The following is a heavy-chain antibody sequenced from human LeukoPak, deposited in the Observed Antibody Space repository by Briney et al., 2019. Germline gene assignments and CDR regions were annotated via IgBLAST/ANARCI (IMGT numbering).Heavy chain of an antibody. J-gene: IGHJ4*02. V-gene: IGHV3-30*04. CDR2: ISYDGSNK. CDR3: ARDMDYRPIGSYYYGY. D-gene: IGHD1-26*01. Sequence: PGGSLRLSCATSGFTLTNYAMHWVRQAPGKGLEWVAVISYDGSNKYYADSVKGRFTISRDNSKNTLYLQMNSLRAEDTAVYYCARDMDYRPIGSYYYGYWGQGTLVTVSS. CDR1: GFTLTNYA.